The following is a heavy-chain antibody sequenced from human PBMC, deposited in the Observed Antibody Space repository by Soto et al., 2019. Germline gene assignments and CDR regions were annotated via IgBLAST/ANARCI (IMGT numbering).Heavy chain of an antibody. V-gene: IGHV4-31*03. CDR3: ASRINSYGTYDF. J-gene: IGHJ4*02. Sequence: PSETLSLTCTVSGGSISSGGYYWSWIRQHPGKGLEWIGYIYYSGSTYYNPSLKSRVTISVDTSKNQFSLKLSSVTAADTAVYYCASRINSYGTYDFWGRGTLVTVSS. CDR1: GGSISSGGYY. D-gene: IGHD1-1*01. CDR2: IYYSGST.